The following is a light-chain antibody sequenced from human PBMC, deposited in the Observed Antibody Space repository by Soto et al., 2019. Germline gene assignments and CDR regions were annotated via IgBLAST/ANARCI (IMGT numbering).Light chain of an antibody. CDR3: CSYAGSFTWV. CDR2: DAS. J-gene: IGLJ3*02. Sequence: QSALTQPRSVSGSPGQSVTISCTGTTGDIGAYNFVSWYQLHPGKAPKLMIYDASKRPSGVPDRFSASKSGNTASLTISGLQAEDVADYYCCSYAGSFTWVFGGGTKLPVL. CDR1: TGDIGAYNF. V-gene: IGLV2-11*01.